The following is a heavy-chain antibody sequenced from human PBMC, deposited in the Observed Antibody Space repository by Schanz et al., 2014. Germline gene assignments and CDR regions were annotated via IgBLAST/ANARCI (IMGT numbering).Heavy chain of an antibody. V-gene: IGHV3-23*04. Sequence: EVQLVESGGGLVKPGESLRLSCAASGFIFSAYTMNWVRQASGKGLEWVSAISGSGASTYYADSVKGRFTISRDNSKNTLYLQMNSLRAEDTAVYYCAKDQGSYGSGSYSYFDYWGQGTLATVSS. CDR3: AKDQGSYGSGSYSYFDY. CDR1: GFIFSAYT. CDR2: ISGSGAST. J-gene: IGHJ4*02. D-gene: IGHD3-10*01.